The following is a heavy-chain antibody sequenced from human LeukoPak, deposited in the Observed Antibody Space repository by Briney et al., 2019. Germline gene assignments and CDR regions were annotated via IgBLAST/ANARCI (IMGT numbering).Heavy chain of an antibody. CDR1: GGSISSSSYY. CDR2: IYYSGST. CDR3: ARSYYDFWSGYDV. D-gene: IGHD3-3*01. J-gene: IGHJ4*02. V-gene: IGHV4-39*01. Sequence: PSETLSLTCTVSGGSISSSSYYWGWIRQPPGKGLEWLGSIYYSGSTYYNPSLKSRVTISVDTSKNQFSLKLSSVTAADTAVYYCARSYYDFWSGYDVWGQGTLVTVSS.